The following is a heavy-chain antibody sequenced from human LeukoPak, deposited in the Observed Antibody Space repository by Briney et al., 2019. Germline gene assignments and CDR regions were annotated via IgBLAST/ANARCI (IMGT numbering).Heavy chain of an antibody. V-gene: IGHV1-46*01. CDR1: GYTFTSYY. CDR2: ISPSGGST. CDR3: AREGRGVPGAIAAVKGFDY. Sequence: ASVKVSCKASGYTFTSYYMHWVRQAPAQGLEWMGVISPSGGSTSYAQKFQGRVTMTRDMSTSTVYMELSSLRSEDTAIYYCAREGRGVPGAIAAVKGFDYWGQGTLVTVSS. D-gene: IGHD6-13*01. J-gene: IGHJ4*02.